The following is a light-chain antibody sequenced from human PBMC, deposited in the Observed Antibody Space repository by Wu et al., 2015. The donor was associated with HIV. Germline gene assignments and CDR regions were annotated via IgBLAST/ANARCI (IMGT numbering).Light chain of an antibody. V-gene: IGKV3-20*01. CDR2: GAS. CDR3: QQYGSSPWT. Sequence: EIVMTQSPATLSMSPGERATLSCRASQNINSYLAWYQQTPGQAPRLLIYGASSRATGIPDFTLTISRLEPEDFAVYYCQQYGSSPWTFGQGTKVEIK. J-gene: IGKJ1*01. CDR1: QNINSY.